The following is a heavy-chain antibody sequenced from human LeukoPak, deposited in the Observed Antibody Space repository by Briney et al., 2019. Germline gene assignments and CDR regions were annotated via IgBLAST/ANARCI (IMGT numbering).Heavy chain of an antibody. CDR2: ISYGGSNK. D-gene: IGHD3-22*01. J-gene: IGHJ4*02. Sequence: PGRSLRLSCAASGFTFSSYGMHWVRQAPGKGLEWVAVISYGGSNKYYADSVKGRFTISRDNSKNTLYLQMNSLRAEDTAVYYCAKAFGSSGYYFDYWGQGTLVTVSS. CDR3: AKAFGSSGYYFDY. V-gene: IGHV3-30*18. CDR1: GFTFSSYG.